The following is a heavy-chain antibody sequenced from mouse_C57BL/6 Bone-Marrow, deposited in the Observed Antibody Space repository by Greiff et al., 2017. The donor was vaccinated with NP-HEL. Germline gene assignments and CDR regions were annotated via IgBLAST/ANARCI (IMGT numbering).Heavy chain of an antibody. D-gene: IGHD1-1*01. CDR2: ISYSGST. J-gene: IGHJ1*03. CDR3: ARDRYYYGSSYWYFDV. Sequence: EVQLVESGPGLAKPSQTLSLTCSVTGYSITSDYWNWIRKFPGNKLEYMGYISYSGSTYYNPSLKSRISITRDTSKNQYYLQLNSVTTEDTATYYCARDRYYYGSSYWYFDVWGTGTTVTVSS. V-gene: IGHV3-8*01. CDR1: GYSITSDY.